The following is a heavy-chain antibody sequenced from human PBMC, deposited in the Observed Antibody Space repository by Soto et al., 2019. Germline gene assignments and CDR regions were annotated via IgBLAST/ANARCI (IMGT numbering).Heavy chain of an antibody. V-gene: IGHV1-69*13. CDR1: GGTFSSYA. Sequence: ASVKVSCKASGGTFSSYAISWVRQAPGQGLEWMGGIIPIFGTANYAQKFQGRVTITADESTSTAYMELSSLRSEDTAVYYCARDPRGGPSSIAVAGGGAWGQGTLVTVSS. J-gene: IGHJ4*02. CDR3: ARDPRGGPSSIAVAGGGA. CDR2: IIPIFGTA. D-gene: IGHD6-19*01.